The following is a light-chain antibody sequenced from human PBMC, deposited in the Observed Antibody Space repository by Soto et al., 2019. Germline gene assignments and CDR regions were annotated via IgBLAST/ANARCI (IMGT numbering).Light chain of an antibody. CDR3: CSYAGSSTS. J-gene: IGLJ1*01. CDR2: EVS. V-gene: IGLV2-23*02. CDR1: SSDVGSYNL. Sequence: QSALTQPASVSGSPGQSITISCTGTSSDVGSYNLVSWYQQHPGKAPKLMIYEVSKRPSGVSNRFSGSKSGNTASLTISGLQAEDEADYYCCSYAGSSTSFGTGTKLTV.